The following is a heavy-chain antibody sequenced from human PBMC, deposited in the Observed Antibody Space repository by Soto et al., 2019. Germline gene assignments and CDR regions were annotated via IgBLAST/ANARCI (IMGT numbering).Heavy chain of an antibody. D-gene: IGHD2-15*01. CDR1: GGSISSYY. J-gene: IGHJ6*03. V-gene: IGHV4-59*08. CDR3: ARSMYCSGGSCYPYYYYYMDV. CDR2: IYYSGST. Sequence: QVQLQESGPGLVKPSETLSLTCTVSGGSISSYYWSWIRQPPGKGLEWIGYIYYSGSTNYNPSLKGRVTISVDTSKNQFSLKLSSVTAADTAVYYCARSMYCSGGSCYPYYYYYMDVWGKGTTVTVSS.